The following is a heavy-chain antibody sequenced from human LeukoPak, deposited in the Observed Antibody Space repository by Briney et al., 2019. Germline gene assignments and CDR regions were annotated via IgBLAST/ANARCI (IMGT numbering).Heavy chain of an antibody. CDR1: GFTFSNAW. V-gene: IGHV3-20*04. CDR2: INWNGGST. CDR3: ATLLYPAYYYGMDV. D-gene: IGHD2-8*01. J-gene: IGHJ6*02. Sequence: GGSLRLSCAASGFTFSNAWMNWVRQAPGKGLEWVSGINWNGGSTGYADSVKGRFTISRDNAKNSLYLQMNSLRAEDTALYYCATLLYPAYYYGMDVWGQGTTVTVSS.